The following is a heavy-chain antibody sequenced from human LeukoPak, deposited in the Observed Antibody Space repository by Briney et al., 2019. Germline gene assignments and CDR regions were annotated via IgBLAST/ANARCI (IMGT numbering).Heavy chain of an antibody. CDR3: AKALPLGDLYYDSSGYYFGYYFDY. Sequence: GGSLRLSCAASGFTFSYYGMHWVRQAPGKGLEWVSAISGSGGSTYYADSVTGRFTISRDNSKNTLYLQMNSLRAEDTAVYYCAKALPLGDLYYDSSGYYFGYYFDYWGQGTLVTVSS. J-gene: IGHJ4*02. D-gene: IGHD3-22*01. CDR2: ISGSGGST. V-gene: IGHV3-23*01. CDR1: GFTFSYYG.